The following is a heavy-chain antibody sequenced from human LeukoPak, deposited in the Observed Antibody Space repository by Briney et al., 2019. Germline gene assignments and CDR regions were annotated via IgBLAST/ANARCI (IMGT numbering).Heavy chain of an antibody. CDR1: GFTSSSYG. J-gene: IGHJ5*01. D-gene: IGHD2-15*01. CDR3: AKGTSIVLVVAAGFDS. CDR2: ISGSGGST. Sequence: GSLRLSCAASGFTSSSYGMSWVRHAPGKGLEWVSAISGSGGSTYYADSVQGRFTISRDNSKSTLHLQMNTLRAEDTAVYYCAKGTSIVLVVAAGFDSWGQGTLVTVSS. V-gene: IGHV3-23*01.